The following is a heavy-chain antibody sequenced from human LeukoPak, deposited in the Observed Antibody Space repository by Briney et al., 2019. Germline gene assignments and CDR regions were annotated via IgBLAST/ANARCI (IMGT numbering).Heavy chain of an antibody. Sequence: PSETLSLTCAVYGGSFSGYYWSWIRQPPGKGLEWIGEINHSGSTNYNPSLKSRVTISVDTSKNQFSLKLSSVTAADTAVYYCARGRIVVVPAAKKRYYMDVWAKGPRSPSP. J-gene: IGHJ6*03. CDR3: ARGRIVVVPAAKKRYYMDV. D-gene: IGHD2-2*01. CDR1: GGSFSGYY. CDR2: INHSGST. V-gene: IGHV4-34*01.